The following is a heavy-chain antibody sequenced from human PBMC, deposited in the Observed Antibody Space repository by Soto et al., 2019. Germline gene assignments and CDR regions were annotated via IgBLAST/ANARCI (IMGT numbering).Heavy chain of an antibody. V-gene: IGHV1-69*13. CDR3: ARDRLRFLSTSPARPEYYFDY. J-gene: IGHJ4*02. CDR1: GGNFSSYA. Sequence: SVKVSCKASGGNFSSYAISWVRQAPGQGLEWMGGIIPIFGTANYAQKFQGRVTITADESTSTAYMELSSLRSEDTAVYYCARDRLRFLSTSPARPEYYFDYWGQGTLVTV. D-gene: IGHD3-3*01. CDR2: IIPIFGTA.